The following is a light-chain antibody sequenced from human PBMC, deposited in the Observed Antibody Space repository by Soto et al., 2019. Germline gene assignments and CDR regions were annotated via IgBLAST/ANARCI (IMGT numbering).Light chain of an antibody. CDR3: EQRSDWPLT. V-gene: IGKV3-11*01. Sequence: EIVLTQSPATLSLSPGERATLSCRASQSVSRYLAWYQQKPGQAPRLLIYDASNRATGIPARFSGSGSGTDLTLTISSLEPEDFAVYYCEQRSDWPLTFGGGTKVEIK. CDR2: DAS. CDR1: QSVSRY. J-gene: IGKJ4*01.